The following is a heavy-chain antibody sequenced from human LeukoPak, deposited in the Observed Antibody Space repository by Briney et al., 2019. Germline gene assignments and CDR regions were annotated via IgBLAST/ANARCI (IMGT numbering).Heavy chain of an antibody. CDR3: TRLDLDQVVFDI. J-gene: IGHJ3*02. D-gene: IGHD1-1*01. V-gene: IGHV3-73*01. Sequence: GGSLRLSCAASGFTFSGSAMHWVRQASGKGPEWVGRIRSKANSYATAYAASVKGRFTISRDDSKNTAYLQMNSLKTEDTAVYYCTRLDLDQVVFDIWGQGTMVTVSS. CDR2: IRSKANSYAT. CDR1: GFTFSGSA.